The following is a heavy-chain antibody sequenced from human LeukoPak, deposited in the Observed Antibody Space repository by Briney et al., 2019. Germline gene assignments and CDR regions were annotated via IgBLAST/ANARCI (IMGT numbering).Heavy chain of an antibody. CDR3: ARGKIAAPPWFDP. V-gene: IGHV1-8*01. J-gene: IGHJ5*02. Sequence: ASVKVSCKASGYTFTSYDINWVRQATGQGIEWMGWMNPNSGNTGYAQKFQGRVTMTRNTSISTAYMELSSLRSEDTAVYYCARGKIAAPPWFDPWGQGALVTVSS. D-gene: IGHD6-6*01. CDR1: GYTFTSYD. CDR2: MNPNSGNT.